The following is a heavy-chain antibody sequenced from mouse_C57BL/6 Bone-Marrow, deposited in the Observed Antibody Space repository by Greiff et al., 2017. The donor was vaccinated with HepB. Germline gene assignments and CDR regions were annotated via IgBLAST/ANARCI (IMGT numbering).Heavy chain of an antibody. CDR2: IYPRSGNT. J-gene: IGHJ2*01. Sequence: QVHVKQSGAELARPGASVKLSCKASGYTFTSYGISWVKQRTGQGLEWIGEIYPRSGNTYYNEKFKGKATLTADKSSSTAYMELRSLTSEDSAVYFCARARIRNFDYWGQGTTLTVSS. CDR3: ARARIRNFDY. V-gene: IGHV1-81*01. CDR1: GYTFTSYG.